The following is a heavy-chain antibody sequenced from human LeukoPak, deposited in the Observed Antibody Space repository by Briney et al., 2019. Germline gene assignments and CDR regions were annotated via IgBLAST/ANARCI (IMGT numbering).Heavy chain of an antibody. CDR1: GFTFSSYW. V-gene: IGHV3-7*01. CDR2: IKQDGSEK. J-gene: IGHJ4*02. D-gene: IGHD3-22*01. Sequence: GGSLRLSCAASGFTFSSYWMNWVRQAPGKGLEWVANIKQDGSEKYYVDSVKGRFTISRDNAKNSLYLQMNSLRAEDTAVYYCARVRKAYYYDSSGYFSYWGQGTLVTVSS. CDR3: ARVRKAYYYDSSGYFSY.